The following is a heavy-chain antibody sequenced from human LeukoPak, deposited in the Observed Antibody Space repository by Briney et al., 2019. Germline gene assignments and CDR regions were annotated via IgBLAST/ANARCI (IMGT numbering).Heavy chain of an antibody. CDR2: IYPGHSDT. CDR1: GNSFTSYW. J-gene: IGHJ4*02. D-gene: IGHD3-3*01. Sequence: GESLKISCKGSGNSFTSYWIGWVRQMPGKGLEWMGIIYPGHSDTRYSPSFQGQVTISADKSISTAYLQWSSLKASDTAMYYCARGEWKYSDFWSGFDYWGQGTLVTVSS. CDR3: ARGEWKYSDFWSGFDY. V-gene: IGHV5-51*01.